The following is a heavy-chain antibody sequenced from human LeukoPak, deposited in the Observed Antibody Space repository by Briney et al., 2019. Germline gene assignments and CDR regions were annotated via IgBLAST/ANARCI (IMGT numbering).Heavy chain of an antibody. CDR3: ARVWGYCSGGSCYFSDY. Sequence: GGSLRLSCAASGFTFSSYSMSWVRQAPGKGLEWVSYISSSSSTIYYADSVKGRFTISRDNAKNSLYLQMNSLRDEDTAVYYCARVWGYCSGGSCYFSDYWGQGTLVTVSS. J-gene: IGHJ4*02. V-gene: IGHV3-48*02. CDR1: GFTFSSYS. D-gene: IGHD2-15*01. CDR2: ISSSSSTI.